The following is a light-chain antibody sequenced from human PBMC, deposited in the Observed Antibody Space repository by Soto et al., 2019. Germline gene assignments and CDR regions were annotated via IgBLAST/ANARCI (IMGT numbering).Light chain of an antibody. Sequence: QSALTQPASVSGSPGQSFTISCTGPSSGIGGYNYVSWYQQHPGKAPKLMIYAVSNRPSGVSNRFSGSKSGNTASLTISGLQAEDEADYYCSSFTSSNTYVVLGGGTKLTVL. CDR1: SSGIGGYNY. V-gene: IGLV2-14*01. CDR3: SSFTSSNTYVV. J-gene: IGLJ2*01. CDR2: AVS.